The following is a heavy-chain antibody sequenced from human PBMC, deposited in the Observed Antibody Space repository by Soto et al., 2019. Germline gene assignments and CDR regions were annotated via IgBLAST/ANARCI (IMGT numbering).Heavy chain of an antibody. Sequence: ASVKVSCKASGYTFTGYYMHWVRQAPGQGLEWMGWINPNSGGTNYAQKFQGWVTMTRDTSISTAYMELSRLRSDDTAVYYCARSAIVVVVAGFDYWGQGTLVTVSS. J-gene: IGHJ4*02. CDR3: ARSAIVVVVAGFDY. V-gene: IGHV1-2*04. CDR2: INPNSGGT. D-gene: IGHD2-15*01. CDR1: GYTFTGYY.